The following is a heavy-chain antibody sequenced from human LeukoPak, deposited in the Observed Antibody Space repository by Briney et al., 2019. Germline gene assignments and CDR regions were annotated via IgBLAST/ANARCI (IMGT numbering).Heavy chain of an antibody. CDR1: GFAFSSYN. J-gene: IGHJ4*02. V-gene: IGHV3-48*02. CDR2: ISRSSTTV. CDR3: ATQNQYYYGSGPFDY. D-gene: IGHD3-10*01. Sequence: GGPLRLSCAASGFAFSSYNMNWVRQAPGKGLEWVSYISRSSTTVYYTDSVKGRFTISRDNAKNSVYLQVNSLRDEDTAVYYCATQNQYYYGSGPFDYWGQGTPVTVSS.